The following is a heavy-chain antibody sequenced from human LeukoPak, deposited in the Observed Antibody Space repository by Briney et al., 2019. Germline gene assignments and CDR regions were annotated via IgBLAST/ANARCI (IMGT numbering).Heavy chain of an antibody. Sequence: PGGSLRLSCAASGFTVSSNYMSWVRQAPGKGLEWVSVIYSGGSTYYADSVKGRFAISRDNSKNTLYLQMNSLRAEDTAVYYCASPRGVSAPLEWLSYHYYYYMDVWGKGITVTVSS. J-gene: IGHJ6*03. D-gene: IGHD3-3*01. CDR1: GFTVSSNY. CDR3: ASPRGVSAPLEWLSYHYYYYMDV. CDR2: IYSGGST. V-gene: IGHV3-53*01.